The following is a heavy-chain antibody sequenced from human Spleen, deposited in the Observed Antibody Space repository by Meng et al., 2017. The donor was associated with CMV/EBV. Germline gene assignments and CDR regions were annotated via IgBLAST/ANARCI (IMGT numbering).Heavy chain of an antibody. V-gene: IGHV5-51*01. Sequence: QVSCKSSGYTFTSYWIGWVRQMPGKGLEWLGIIYPGDSDTRYSPSFQGQVTISADKSISTAYLQWSSLKASDTAMYYCARQSLAAAGPDYWGQGTLVTVSS. CDR3: ARQSLAAAGPDY. D-gene: IGHD6-13*01. CDR1: GYTFTSYW. CDR2: IYPGDSDT. J-gene: IGHJ4*02.